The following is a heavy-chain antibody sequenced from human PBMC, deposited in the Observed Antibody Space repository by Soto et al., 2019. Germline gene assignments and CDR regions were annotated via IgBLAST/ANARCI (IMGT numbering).Heavy chain of an antibody. CDR1: GYTLTELS. Sequence: GASVKVSCKVSGYTLTELSMHWVRQAPGKGLEWMGGFDPEDGETIYAQKFQGRVTMTEDTSTDTAYMELSSLRSEDTAVYYCATGFVRMTARGVIPFDYWGQGTLVTVSS. CDR2: FDPEDGET. CDR3: ATGFVRMTARGVIPFDY. V-gene: IGHV1-24*01. D-gene: IGHD3-10*01. J-gene: IGHJ4*02.